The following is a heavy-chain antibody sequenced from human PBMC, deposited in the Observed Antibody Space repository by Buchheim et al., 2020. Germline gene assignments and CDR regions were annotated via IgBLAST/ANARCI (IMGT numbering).Heavy chain of an antibody. J-gene: IGHJ4*02. CDR1: GGSFSGYY. CDR3: ARGSTYYDILTGYYEVLGFDY. Sequence: QVQLQQWGAGLLKPSETLSLTCAVYGGSFSGYYWSWIRQPPGKGLEWIGEINHSGSTNYNPSLKSRVTISVDTSKNQFSLKLSSVTAADTAVYYCARGSTYYDILTGYYEVLGFDYWGQGTL. CDR2: INHSGST. V-gene: IGHV4-34*01. D-gene: IGHD3-9*01.